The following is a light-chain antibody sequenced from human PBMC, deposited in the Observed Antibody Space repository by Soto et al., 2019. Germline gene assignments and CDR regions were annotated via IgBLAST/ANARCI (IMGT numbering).Light chain of an antibody. CDR1: QSVSSN. J-gene: IGKJ2*01. CDR2: GAS. CDR3: LQYNNWPLYT. V-gene: IGKV3-15*01. Sequence: EIVMTQSPATLSLSPGERATLSCSASQSVSSNLAWYQQKPGQAPRLLIYGASTRATGIPARFSGSGSGTEFTLTISSLQYEDFAVYYCLQYNNWPLYTFGQGTKLEIK.